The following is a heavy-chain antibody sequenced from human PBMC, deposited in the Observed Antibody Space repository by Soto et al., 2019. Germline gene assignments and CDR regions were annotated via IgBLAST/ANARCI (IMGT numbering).Heavy chain of an antibody. CDR3: ARDYEVDGYSGSRFDY. D-gene: IGHD5-12*01. CDR1: GDSVSSNSAA. J-gene: IGHJ4*02. V-gene: IGHV6-1*01. CDR2: TYYRSKWYN. Sequence: KQSQTLSLTCAISGDSVSSNSAAWNWIRQSPSRGLEWLGRTYYRSKWYNDYAVSVKSRITINPDTSKNQFSLQLNSVTPEDTAVYYCARDYEVDGYSGSRFDYWGQGTLVTVSS.